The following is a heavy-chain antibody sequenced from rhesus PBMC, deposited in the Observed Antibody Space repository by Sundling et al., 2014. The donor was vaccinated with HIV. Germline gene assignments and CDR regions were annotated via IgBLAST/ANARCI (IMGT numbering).Heavy chain of an antibody. V-gene: IGHV4-99*01. J-gene: IGHJ6*01. CDR2: ISGSSGST. CDR1: GGSFSGNY. D-gene: IGHD5-42*01. Sequence: QVQLQESDPGLVKPSETLSLTCAVSGGSFSGNYWGWIRQPPGKGLEYIGYISGSSGSTYYNPFLESRVTISKDTSKNQFSLKLSSVTAADTAVYYCARQGAGYSYDGLDSWGQGVVVTVSS. CDR3: ARQGAGYSYDGLDS.